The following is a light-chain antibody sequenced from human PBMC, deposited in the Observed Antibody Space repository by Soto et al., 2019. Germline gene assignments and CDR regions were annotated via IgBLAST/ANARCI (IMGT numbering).Light chain of an antibody. CDR3: QQYDNVPPALT. CDR2: DAS. CDR1: QDISNY. Sequence: DIQMTQSPSSLSASVGDRVTITCQASQDISNYLNWYQQKPGKAPKLLIYDASNLATGVPSRFSGSGSGTDFTFTISSLQSEDIATYYCQQYDNVPPALTFGGGTKAE. J-gene: IGKJ4*01. V-gene: IGKV1-33*01.